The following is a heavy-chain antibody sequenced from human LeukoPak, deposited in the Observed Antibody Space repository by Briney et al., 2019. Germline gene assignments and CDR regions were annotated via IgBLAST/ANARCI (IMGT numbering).Heavy chain of an antibody. CDR1: GITLSNYG. Sequence: GGSLRLSCAVSGITLSNYGMSWVRQAPGKGLEWVSAIVSSGGSTYYADSVRGRFTISRDNSKNTLYLQMNSLRAEDTAVYFCAKGRGGNYFPLDLWGRGTLVTVSS. J-gene: IGHJ2*01. V-gene: IGHV3-23*01. CDR3: AKGRGGNYFPLDL. CDR2: IVSSGGST. D-gene: IGHD4-23*01.